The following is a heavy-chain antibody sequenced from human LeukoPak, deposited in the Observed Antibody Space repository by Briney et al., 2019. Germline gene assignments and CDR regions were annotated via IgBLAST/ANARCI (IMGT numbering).Heavy chain of an antibody. CDR3: ARVFSGSYYFDY. CDR1: GFTFSSYG. J-gene: IGHJ4*02. Sequence: GRSLRLSCAASGFTFSSYGMHWVRQAPGKGLEWVSSISSSSSYIYYADSVKGRFTISRDNAKNSLYLQMNSLRAEDTAVYYCARVFSGSYYFDYWGQGTLVTVSS. V-gene: IGHV3-21*01. D-gene: IGHD3-10*01. CDR2: ISSSSSYI.